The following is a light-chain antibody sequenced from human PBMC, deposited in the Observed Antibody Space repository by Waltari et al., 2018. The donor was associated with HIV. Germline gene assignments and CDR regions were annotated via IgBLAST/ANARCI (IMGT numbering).Light chain of an antibody. CDR3: QVWDSGSAHVV. Sequence: SYVLTQPHSVSVAPGQTTGITWGGDNIGGKRVHWYQQKPGQAPVLLIYDGADRPSGIPERFSGSNSENTATLTIGRVEAGDEADYYCQVWDSGSAHVVFGGGTNLAVL. CDR2: DGA. CDR1: NIGGKR. V-gene: IGLV3-21*02. J-gene: IGLJ2*01.